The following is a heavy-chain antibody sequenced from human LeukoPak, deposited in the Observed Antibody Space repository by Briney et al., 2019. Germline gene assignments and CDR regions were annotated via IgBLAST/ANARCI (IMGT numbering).Heavy chain of an antibody. D-gene: IGHD3-16*01. V-gene: IGHV3-53*01. CDR3: ARQLEVWSDAFDI. Sequence: GGSLRLSCAASGFTVNSNYLNWVRQAPGKGLEWVSVIYRGGSTYFADSVKGRFTFSIDNSKNTLYLQMNSLRAEDTAVYYCARQLEVWSDAFDIWGQGTMVTVSS. CDR2: IYRGGST. CDR1: GFTVNSNY. J-gene: IGHJ3*02.